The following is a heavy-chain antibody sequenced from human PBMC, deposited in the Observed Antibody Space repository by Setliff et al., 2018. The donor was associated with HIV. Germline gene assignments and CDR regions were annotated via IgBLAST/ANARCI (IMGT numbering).Heavy chain of an antibody. V-gene: IGHV4-34*01. D-gene: IGHD3-22*01. CDR3: ASRPYSYDYSGRVFDF. CDR2: INHSGST. CDR1: GGSFSSYY. J-gene: IGHJ4*02. Sequence: PSETLSLTCAVYGGSFSSYYWIWIRQPPGKGLEWIGEINHSGSTAYNPSLKSLVTISVDTSKNQFSLNLTSVTATDTAVYYCASRPYSYDYSGRVFDFWGQGALVTVSS.